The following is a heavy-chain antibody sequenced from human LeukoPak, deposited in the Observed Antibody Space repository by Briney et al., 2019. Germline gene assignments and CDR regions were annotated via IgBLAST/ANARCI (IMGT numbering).Heavy chain of an antibody. CDR3: ARFLWLPPNDAFDI. Sequence: ASVKVSCKASGYTFTSYDINWVRQATGQGLEWMGWMNPNSGNTGYAQKFQGRVTMTRNTSISTAYMELSSLRSEDTAVYYCARFLWLPPNDAFDIWGQGTMVTVSS. J-gene: IGHJ3*02. CDR2: MNPNSGNT. D-gene: IGHD2-21*01. CDR1: GYTFTSYD. V-gene: IGHV1-8*01.